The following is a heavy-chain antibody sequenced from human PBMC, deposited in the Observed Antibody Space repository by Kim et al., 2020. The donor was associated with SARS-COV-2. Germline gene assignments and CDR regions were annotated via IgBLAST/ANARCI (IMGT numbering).Heavy chain of an antibody. V-gene: IGHV3-72*01. Sequence: GGSLRLSCVASGFALSDHYMDWVRQAPGKGLEWVGRSKTKRDRYGTEYAASVRDRFTISRDDSQNSLYLKMDSLRTDDTANYYCVRAGHSSDWGQGTLVLVS. D-gene: IGHD6-25*01. CDR1: GFALSDHY. CDR2: SKTKRDRYGT. J-gene: IGHJ1*01. CDR3: VRAGHSSD.